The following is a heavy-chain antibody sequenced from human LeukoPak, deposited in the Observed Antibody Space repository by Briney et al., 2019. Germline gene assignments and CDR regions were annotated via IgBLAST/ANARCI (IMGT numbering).Heavy chain of an antibody. CDR2: ISGSGDST. CDR3: AKDQAAPVDYFDY. Sequence: GGFLRLSCAASGFTFSSYAMSWVRQAPGKGLEWVSGISGSGDSTWYADSVKGRFTISRDNSKNTLYLQTNSLRAEDTAVYYCAKDQAAPVDYFDYWGQGTLVTVSS. CDR1: GFTFSSYA. V-gene: IGHV3-23*01. J-gene: IGHJ4*02. D-gene: IGHD6-13*01.